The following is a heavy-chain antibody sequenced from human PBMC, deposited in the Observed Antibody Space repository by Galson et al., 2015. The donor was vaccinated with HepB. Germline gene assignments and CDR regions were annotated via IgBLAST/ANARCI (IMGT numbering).Heavy chain of an antibody. J-gene: IGHJ6*02. CDR1: GDSVSSNTAA. V-gene: IGHV6-1*01. Sequence: CAISGDSVSSNTAAWNWIRQSPSRGLERLGRTYYRAKWYQDYAVSVKSRMTINSDTSKNQFSLHLNSVTPEDTAVYYCARVRTRRPPHYYYGLDFWGQGTTVTVSS. CDR3: ARVRTRRPPHYYYGLDF. CDR2: TYYRAKWYQ.